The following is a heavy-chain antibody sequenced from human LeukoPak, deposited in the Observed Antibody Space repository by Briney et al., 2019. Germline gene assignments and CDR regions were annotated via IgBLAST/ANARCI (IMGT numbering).Heavy chain of an antibody. CDR1: GGSFSGYY. J-gene: IGHJ3*02. V-gene: IGHV4-34*01. CDR2: INHSGST. Sequence: PSETLSLTCAVYGGSFSGYYWSWIRQPPGKGLEWIGEINHSGSTNYNPSLKSRVTISVDKSKNQFSLKLSSVTAADTAAYYCARVGGYNDYDAFDIWGQGTMVTVSS. CDR3: ARVGGYNDYDAFDI. D-gene: IGHD5-24*01.